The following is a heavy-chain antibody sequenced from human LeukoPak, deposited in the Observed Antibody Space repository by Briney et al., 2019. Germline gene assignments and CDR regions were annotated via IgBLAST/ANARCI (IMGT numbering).Heavy chain of an antibody. V-gene: IGHV4-34*01. Sequence: SETLSLTCAVYGGSFSGYYWSWIRQPPGKGLEWIGEINHSGSTNYNPSLKSRVTISVDTSKNQFSLKLSSVTAADTAVYYCARDWRVTVTEFDYWGQRTLVTVSS. CDR3: ARDWRVTVTEFDY. CDR1: GGSFSGYY. D-gene: IGHD4-17*01. CDR2: INHSGST. J-gene: IGHJ4*02.